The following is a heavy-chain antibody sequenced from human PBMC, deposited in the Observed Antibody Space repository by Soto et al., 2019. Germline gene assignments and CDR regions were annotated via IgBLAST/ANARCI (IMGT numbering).Heavy chain of an antibody. CDR2: IIPFFGSV. Sequence: QVHLVQSGAEVKKPGSSVKVSCKASGLTFSSSTLTWVRQAPGQGPEWTGGIIPFFGSVDYAQQFQDRVTISADASTSTTYIELRSLRSEDTAVYYFARGHRYGGNSDAFEFWGQGTVVTVSS. V-gene: IGHV1-69*12. D-gene: IGHD4-17*01. CDR3: ARGHRYGGNSDAFEF. CDR1: GLTFSSST. J-gene: IGHJ3*01.